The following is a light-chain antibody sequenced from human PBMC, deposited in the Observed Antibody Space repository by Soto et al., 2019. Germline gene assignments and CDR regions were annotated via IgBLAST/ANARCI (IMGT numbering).Light chain of an antibody. CDR3: CSYAGSSTSFV. V-gene: IGLV2-23*02. Sequence: QSLLPQPSSVSGSPGQSITISCTGTSSDVGSYNLVSWYQQHPGKAPKLMIYEVSKRPSGVSNRFSGSKSGNTASLTISGLQAEDEADYYCCSYAGSSTSFVFGTGTKVTVL. J-gene: IGLJ1*01. CDR1: SSDVGSYNL. CDR2: EVS.